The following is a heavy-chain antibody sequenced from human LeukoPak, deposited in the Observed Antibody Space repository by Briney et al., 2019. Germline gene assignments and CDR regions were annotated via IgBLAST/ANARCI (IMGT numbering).Heavy chain of an antibody. CDR1: GYRLTSNW. J-gene: IGHJ4*02. D-gene: IGHD7-27*01. V-gene: IGHV5-10-1*01. Sequence: GESLRISCKCSGYRLTSNWIIWVRPMPGKGLEWMGRIHPSDSYTNISPSFQGHVTFSAHKSISTAYLQWSSLKASDTAMYYCARLFTGEPDYWGQGALLTVSS. CDR2: IHPSDSYT. CDR3: ARLFTGEPDY.